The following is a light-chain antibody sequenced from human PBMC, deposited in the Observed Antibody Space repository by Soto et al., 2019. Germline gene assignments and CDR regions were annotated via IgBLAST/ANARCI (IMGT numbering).Light chain of an antibody. J-gene: IGLJ2*01. V-gene: IGLV2-11*01. Sequence: QSALTQPHSVSGSPGQSVAISCTGTNSDVGAYNYVSWYQHHPGNAPKLIIHDVYKRPSGVPDRFSASKSGNTASLTISGLQIEGEADYYCCSYAVSSTSVLFGGGTKLTVL. CDR3: CSYAVSSTSVL. CDR1: NSDVGAYNY. CDR2: DVY.